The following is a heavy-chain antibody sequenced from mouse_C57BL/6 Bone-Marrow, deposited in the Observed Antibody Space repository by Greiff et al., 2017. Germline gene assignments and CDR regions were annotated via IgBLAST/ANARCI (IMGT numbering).Heavy chain of an antibody. D-gene: IGHD2-5*01. CDR2: IYPGSGST. V-gene: IGHV1-55*01. J-gene: IGHJ3*01. Sequence: QVQLQQPGAELVKPGASVKMSCKASGYTFTSYWITWVKQRPGQGLEWIGDIYPGSGSTNYNEKFKSKATLTVDTSSSTAYMQLSSLTSEDSAVYYCARDHYSNIAWFAYWGQGTLVTVSA. CDR1: GYTFTSYW. CDR3: ARDHYSNIAWFAY.